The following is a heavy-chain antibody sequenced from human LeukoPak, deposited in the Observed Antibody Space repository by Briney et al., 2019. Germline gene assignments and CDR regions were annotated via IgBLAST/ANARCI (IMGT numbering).Heavy chain of an antibody. V-gene: IGHV1-2*02. CDR3: ARDLYSGYDPYDY. Sequence: ASVKVSCKASGYTFTGYYMHWVRQAPGQGLEWMGWINPNSGGTNYAQKFQGRVTMTRDTSISTAYMELSRLRSDDTAVYYCARDLYSGYDPYDYWGQGTLVTVSS. CDR2: INPNSGGT. D-gene: IGHD5-12*01. CDR1: GYTFTGYY. J-gene: IGHJ4*02.